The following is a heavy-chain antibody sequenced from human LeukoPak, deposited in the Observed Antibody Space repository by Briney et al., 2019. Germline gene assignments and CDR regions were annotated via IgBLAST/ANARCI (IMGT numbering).Heavy chain of an antibody. V-gene: IGHV1-18*01. CDR1: GYTFSSYS. J-gene: IGHJ4*02. D-gene: IGHD6-13*01. CDR3: ARGRAAADDFDF. CDR2: VNTYNGDT. Sequence: ASVKVSCKASGYTFSSYSINWVRQAPGQGLAWLGWVNTYNGDTKYTQKFQGRVTLTTDSSTSTAYLELTSLRFDDTAIYYCARGRAAADDFDFWGQGTLVAGSS.